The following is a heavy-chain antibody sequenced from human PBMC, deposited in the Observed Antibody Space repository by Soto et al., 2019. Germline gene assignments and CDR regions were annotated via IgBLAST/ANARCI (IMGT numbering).Heavy chain of an antibody. CDR1: GFTFSNAW. CDR2: IKSKTDGGTT. CDR3: TTTYGSGSYSLYYGMDV. J-gene: IGHJ6*02. V-gene: IGHV3-15*01. D-gene: IGHD3-10*01. Sequence: GGSLRLSCAASGFTFSNAWMSWVRQAPGKGLEWVGRIKSKTDGGTTDYAAPVKGRFTISRDDSKNTLYLQMNSLKTEDTAMYYCTTTYGSGSYSLYYGMDVSGQGTTVTVSS.